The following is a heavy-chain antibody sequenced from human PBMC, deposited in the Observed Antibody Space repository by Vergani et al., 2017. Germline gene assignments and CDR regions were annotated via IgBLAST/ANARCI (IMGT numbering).Heavy chain of an antibody. CDR1: GYSITSGYY. D-gene: IGHD3-10*01. V-gene: IGHV4-38-2*01. CDR2: IYHTGSA. Sequence: QVQLLESGPGLLKPSETLSLTCSVSGYSITSGYYWGWIRQPPGRGLEWIGSIYHTGSASYNPSLKSRVTVSVDTSMNQVSLKLNPLTAADTAVYCCVRTVALWFGESKDGGWFDPWGQGTLVTVTS. CDR3: VRTVALWFGESKDGGWFDP. J-gene: IGHJ5*02.